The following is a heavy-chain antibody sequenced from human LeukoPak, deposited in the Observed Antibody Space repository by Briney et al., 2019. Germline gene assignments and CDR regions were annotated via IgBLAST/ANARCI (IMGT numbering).Heavy chain of an antibody. CDR2: ISWNSGSI. J-gene: IGHJ3*02. D-gene: IGHD5-12*01. CDR1: GFTFDDYA. CDR3: AKDPVATIRAFDI. Sequence: PGGSLRLSCAASGFTFDDYAMHWVRQAPGKGLEWVSGISWNSGSIGYADSVKGRFTISRDNAKNSLYLQMNSLRAEDTALYYCAKDPVATIRAFDIWGQGTMVTVSS. V-gene: IGHV3-9*01.